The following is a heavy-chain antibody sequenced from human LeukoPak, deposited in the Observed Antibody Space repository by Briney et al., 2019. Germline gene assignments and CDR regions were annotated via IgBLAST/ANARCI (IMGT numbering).Heavy chain of an antibody. CDR1: GGSFSGYY. Sequence: SETLSLTCAVYGGSFSGYYWSWIRQPPGKGLEWIGEINHSGSTNYNPSLKSRVTISVDTSKNQFSLKLSSVTAADTAVYYCARASGIAAAGPSYYYYGMDVWGQGTTVTVSS. CDR3: ARASGIAAAGPSYYYYGMDV. V-gene: IGHV4-34*01. J-gene: IGHJ6*02. CDR2: INHSGST. D-gene: IGHD6-13*01.